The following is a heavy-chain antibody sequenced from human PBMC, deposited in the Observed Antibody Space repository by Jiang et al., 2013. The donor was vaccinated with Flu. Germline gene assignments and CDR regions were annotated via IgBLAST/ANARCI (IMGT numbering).Heavy chain of an antibody. D-gene: IGHD4-17*01. Sequence: LIYWDGDKRYSPSLKSRLTITKDTSKNQVVLRMTNMDPVDTATYYCARFGYGDFVDWFRPWGQGTLLTVSS. CDR3: ARFGYGDFVDWFRP. CDR2: IYWDGDK. J-gene: IGHJ5*02. V-gene: IGHV2-5*02.